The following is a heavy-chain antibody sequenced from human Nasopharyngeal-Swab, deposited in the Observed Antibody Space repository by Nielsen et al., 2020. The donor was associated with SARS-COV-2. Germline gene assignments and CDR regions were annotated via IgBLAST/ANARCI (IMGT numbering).Heavy chain of an antibody. CDR2: IYSGGST. J-gene: IGHJ5*02. CDR1: GFTVSSNY. D-gene: IGHD2-2*01. CDR3: ARDMYCSSTSCPNTGGTWFDP. Sequence: GGSLRLSCAASGFTVSSNYMSWVRQAPGKGLEWVSVIYSGGSTYYADPVKGRFTISRDNSKNTLYLQMNSLRAEDTAVYYCARDMYCSSTSCPNTGGTWFDPWGQGTLVTVSS. V-gene: IGHV3-66*01.